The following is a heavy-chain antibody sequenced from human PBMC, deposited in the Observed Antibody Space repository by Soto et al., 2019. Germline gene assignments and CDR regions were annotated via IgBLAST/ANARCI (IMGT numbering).Heavy chain of an antibody. V-gene: IGHV1-18*01. CDR3: AKADSNYARRFSYYYMDV. D-gene: IGHD4-4*01. CDR2: INIYNGET. CDR1: GYTFTNYG. J-gene: IGHJ6*03. Sequence: ASVKVSCKASGYTFTNYGLSWVRQAPGQGFEWMGRINIYNGETNYSQNFQGRVTMTTDTSTNTAYMELRSLSSDDTAVYFCAKADSNYARRFSYYYMDVWGTGTMVTV.